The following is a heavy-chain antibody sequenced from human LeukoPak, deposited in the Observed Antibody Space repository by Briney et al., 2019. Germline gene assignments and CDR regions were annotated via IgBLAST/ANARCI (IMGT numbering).Heavy chain of an antibody. CDR3: ARKGLSGRLPDHYYYYGMDV. J-gene: IGHJ6*02. V-gene: IGHV1-46*01. D-gene: IGHD1-14*01. Sequence: ASVKVSCKASGYTFTSYYMHWVRQAPGQGLEWMGIINPSGGSTSYAQKFQGRVTMTRDTSTSTVYMELSSLRSEDTAVYYCARKGLSGRLPDHYYYYGMDVWGQGTTVTVSS. CDR1: GYTFTSYY. CDR2: INPSGGST.